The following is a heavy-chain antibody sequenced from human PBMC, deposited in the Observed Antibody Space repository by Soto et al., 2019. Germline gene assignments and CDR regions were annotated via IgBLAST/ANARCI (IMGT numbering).Heavy chain of an antibody. CDR3: AKDKGSGSYLGYYYYMDV. V-gene: IGHV3-9*01. Sequence: GGSLGLSCAASGVTFDDYAMHGVRQAPGKGLVWVSGISWNSGSIGYADSVKGRFTISRDNAKNSLYLQMNSLRAEDTALYYCAKDKGSGSYLGYYYYMDVWGKGTTVTVSS. CDR2: ISWNSGSI. D-gene: IGHD3-10*01. J-gene: IGHJ6*03. CDR1: GVTFDDYA.